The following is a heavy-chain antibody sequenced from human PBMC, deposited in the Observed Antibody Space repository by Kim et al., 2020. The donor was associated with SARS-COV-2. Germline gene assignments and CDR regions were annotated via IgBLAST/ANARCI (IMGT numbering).Heavy chain of an antibody. V-gene: IGHV3-21*01. CDR2: ISATSTYI. Sequence: GGSLRHSCAASGFTFSNYSLNWVRQAPGKGLEWVSSISATSTYIFYADSVRDRFTISRDSDKNSLSLQMNSLRVDDTAVYYCARARHLDHWGQGTLVTVSS. CDR1: GFTFSNYS. J-gene: IGHJ4*02. CDR3: ARARHLDH.